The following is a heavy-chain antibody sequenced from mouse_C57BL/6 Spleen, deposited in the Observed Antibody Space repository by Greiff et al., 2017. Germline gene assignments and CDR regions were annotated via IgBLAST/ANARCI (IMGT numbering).Heavy chain of an antibody. Sequence: QVQLQQSGAELVRPGASVTLSCKASGYTFTDYEMHWVKQTPVHGLEWIGAIDPETGGTAYNQKFKGKAILTADKSSSTAYMELRSLTSEDSAVYYCTREGDTTVVDYFDYWGQGTTRTVSS. CDR3: TREGDTTVVDYFDY. CDR2: IDPETGGT. D-gene: IGHD1-1*01. CDR1: GYTFTDYE. V-gene: IGHV1-15*01. J-gene: IGHJ2*01.